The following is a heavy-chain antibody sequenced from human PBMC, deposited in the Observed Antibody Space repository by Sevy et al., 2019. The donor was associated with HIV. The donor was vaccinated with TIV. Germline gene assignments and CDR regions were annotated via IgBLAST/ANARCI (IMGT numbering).Heavy chain of an antibody. V-gene: IGHV1-2*02. CDR1: GYTFTASY. Sequence: ASVKVSCKASGYTFTASYMHWVRQAPGQGLEWMGWINLNSGGTDYPQKFQGRVTMTRDTSISTTYMELTRLTSDDTAVYYCARDPDEYSSSLNGMDVWGQGTSVTVSS. CDR3: ARDPDEYSSSLNGMDV. D-gene: IGHD6-6*01. J-gene: IGHJ6*02. CDR2: INLNSGGT.